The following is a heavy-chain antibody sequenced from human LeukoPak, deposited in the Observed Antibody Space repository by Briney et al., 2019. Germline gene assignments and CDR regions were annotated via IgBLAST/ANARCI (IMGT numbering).Heavy chain of an antibody. J-gene: IGHJ4*02. CDR2: IYYSGST. Sequence: PSETLSLTCTVSGGSISSYYWSWIRQPPGKGLEWIGYIYYSGSTNYNPSLKSRVTISVDTSKNQFSLKLSSVTAADTAVYYCASTQQYYYDSSGGFDYWGQGTLVTVSS. V-gene: IGHV4-59*01. D-gene: IGHD3-22*01. CDR3: ASTQQYYYDSSGGFDY. CDR1: GGSISSYY.